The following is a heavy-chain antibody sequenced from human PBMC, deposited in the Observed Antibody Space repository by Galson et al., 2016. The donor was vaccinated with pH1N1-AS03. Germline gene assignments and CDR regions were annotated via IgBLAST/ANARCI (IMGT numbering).Heavy chain of an antibody. CDR1: GFTLSAYW. Sequence: SLRLSCAVSGFTLSAYWMYWVRQTPGKRPVWVSRISRDGSTREHADSVKGRFSVSRDNARNTLHLHMSNLRDDDTDVYYCVAYDCGRPDFWGQGTLVTVSS. V-gene: IGHV3-74*03. J-gene: IGHJ4*02. CDR3: VAYDCGRPDF. CDR2: ISRDGSTR. D-gene: IGHD3-16*01.